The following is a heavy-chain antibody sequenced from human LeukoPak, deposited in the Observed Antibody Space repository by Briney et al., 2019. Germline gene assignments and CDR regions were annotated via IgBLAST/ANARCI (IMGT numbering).Heavy chain of an antibody. CDR3: ARHGKYYYDSSGSYVGYFQH. CDR1: GVSISSFY. CDR2: IYIGGST. J-gene: IGHJ1*01. D-gene: IGHD3-22*01. Sequence: PSETLSLTCTVSGVSISSFYWSWIRQPAGKGLEWIGRIYIGGSTNYNPSLKSRVTMSLDTSKNQFSLKLSSVTAADTAVYYCARHGKYYYDSSGSYVGYFQHWGQGTLVTVSS. V-gene: IGHV4-4*07.